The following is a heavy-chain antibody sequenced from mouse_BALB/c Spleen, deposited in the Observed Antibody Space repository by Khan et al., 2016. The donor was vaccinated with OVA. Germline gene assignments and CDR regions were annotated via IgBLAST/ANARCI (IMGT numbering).Heavy chain of an antibody. D-gene: IGHD2-5*01. CDR1: GYTFTYYY. CDR3: ARGGYYSNSLFDY. CDR2: IYPGNDNT. V-gene: IGHV1-84*02. Sequence: QVQLQQSGPELVKPGASVKISCKASGYTFTYYYINWVKQKPGQGLEWIGWIYPGNDNTKHNEKFKDMATLTVDTSSNIAFMQLSSLTSEDTAVYFCARGGYYSNSLFDYWGQGTTLTVSS. J-gene: IGHJ2*01.